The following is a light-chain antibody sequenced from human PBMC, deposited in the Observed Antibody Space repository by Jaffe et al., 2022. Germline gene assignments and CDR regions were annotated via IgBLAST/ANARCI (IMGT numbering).Light chain of an antibody. V-gene: IGLV2-14*03. CDR1: SSDVGSHNS. Sequence: QSALTQPASVSGSPGQSITISCTGTSSDVGSHNSVSWFQQHPGKAPKLMIYDVSNRPSGVSDRFSGSKSGNTASLTISGLQAEDEADYYCSSYTTSSTYVFGTGTKVTVL. CDR2: DVS. J-gene: IGLJ1*01. CDR3: SSYTTSSTYV.